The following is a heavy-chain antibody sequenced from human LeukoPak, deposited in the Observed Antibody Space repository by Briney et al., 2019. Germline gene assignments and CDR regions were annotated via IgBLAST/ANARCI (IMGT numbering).Heavy chain of an antibody. Sequence: GGSLRLSCAASGFTLSRYSTNWVRPAPGKGLEWVSSISSGRSYIYYAGSVKGRFTICRDNATDSLYLQMNSLRPEDTAVYYCAGSDTIGYTPREWDYWYFDLWGRGTLVTVSS. CDR1: GFTLSRYS. CDR3: AGSDTIGYTPREWDYWYFDL. D-gene: IGHD3-16*02. V-gene: IGHV3-21*01. J-gene: IGHJ2*01. CDR2: ISSGRSYI.